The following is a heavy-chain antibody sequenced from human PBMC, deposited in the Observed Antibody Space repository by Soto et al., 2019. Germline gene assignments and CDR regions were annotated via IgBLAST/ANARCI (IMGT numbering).Heavy chain of an antibody. D-gene: IGHD2-15*01. V-gene: IGHV1-69*01. CDR3: PRGAIVAMLAALPSNPDSTIFRFDS. CDR1: GGSFSDFA. Sequence: QVQLAQSGAEMTKPGSSVKVSCRASGGSFSDFAFSWVRQAPGQGLEWMGGNIPMFAETKYAQRLQDRVTSTADESTNTVYLALNSITSADTAVYYCPRGAIVAMLAALPSNPDSTIFRFDSWAQGTLVTIS. J-gene: IGHJ4*02. CDR2: NIPMFAET.